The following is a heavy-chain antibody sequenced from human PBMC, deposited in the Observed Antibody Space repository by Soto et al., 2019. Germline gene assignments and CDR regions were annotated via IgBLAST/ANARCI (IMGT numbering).Heavy chain of an antibody. Sequence: SETLSLTCTVSGGSISSGGYYWSWIRQHPGKGLEWIGYIYYSGSTYYNPSLKSRVTISVDTSKNQFSLKLSSVTAADTAVYYCARVVAARAYYFDYWGQGTLVTVSS. V-gene: IGHV4-31*03. J-gene: IGHJ4*02. CDR2: IYYSGST. CDR3: ARVVAARAYYFDY. D-gene: IGHD2-15*01. CDR1: GGSISSGGYY.